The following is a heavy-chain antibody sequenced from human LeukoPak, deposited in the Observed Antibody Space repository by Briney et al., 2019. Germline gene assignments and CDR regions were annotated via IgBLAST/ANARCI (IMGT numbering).Heavy chain of an antibody. CDR1: GDSVSSNSAA. CDR2: TYYRSKWHN. J-gene: IGHJ4*02. V-gene: IGHV6-1*01. CDR3: ARTRGYFDY. Sequence: SQTLSLTCAISGDSVSSNSAAWNWNRQSPSRGLEWLGRTYYRSKWHNNYALSVKSRITINPDTSKNQFSLQLNSVTPEDTAVYYCARTRGYFDYWGQGTLVTVSS. D-gene: IGHD3-10*01.